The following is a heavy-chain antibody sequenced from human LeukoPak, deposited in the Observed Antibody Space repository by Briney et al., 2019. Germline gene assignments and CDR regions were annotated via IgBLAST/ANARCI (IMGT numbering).Heavy chain of an antibody. D-gene: IGHD3-22*01. CDR2: INPNSGGT. V-gene: IGHV1-2*02. Sequence: GASVKVSCKASGYTFTDYYMHWVRQTPGQGLEWMGWINPNSGGTNYAQKFQGRVTMTRDTSISTAYMELSRLRSDDTAVYYCARGTYYYDTSGFYFDYWGQGTLVTVSS. J-gene: IGHJ4*02. CDR3: ARGTYYYDTSGFYFDY. CDR1: GYTFTDYY.